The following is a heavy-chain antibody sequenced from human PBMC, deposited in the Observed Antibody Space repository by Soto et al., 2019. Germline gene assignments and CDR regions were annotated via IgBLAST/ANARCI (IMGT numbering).Heavy chain of an antibody. J-gene: IGHJ6*02. CDR3: ARHAEPMVRGVTRYYYYYYGMDV. Sequence: GGSLRLSCAASGFTFSSYAMSWVRQAPGKGLEWVSAISGSGGSTYYADSVEGRFTISRDNSKNTLYLQMNSLRAEDTAVYYCARHAEPMVRGVTRYYYYYYGMDVWGQGTTITVSS. D-gene: IGHD3-10*01. CDR1: GFTFSSYA. CDR2: ISGSGGST. V-gene: IGHV3-23*01.